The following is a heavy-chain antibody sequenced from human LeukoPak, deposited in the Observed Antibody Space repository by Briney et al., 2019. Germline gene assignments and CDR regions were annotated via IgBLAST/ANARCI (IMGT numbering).Heavy chain of an antibody. CDR2: ISYDGSNK. J-gene: IGHJ4*02. D-gene: IGHD6-19*01. Sequence: PGGSLRLSCAASGFTFSSYGMHWVRQAPGKGLEWVAVISYDGSNKYYADSVKGRFTISRDNSKNTLYLQMNSLRAEDTAVYYCAEDQGSSGWYYFDYWGQGTLVTVSS. CDR1: GFTFSSYG. CDR3: AEDQGSSGWYYFDY. V-gene: IGHV3-30*18.